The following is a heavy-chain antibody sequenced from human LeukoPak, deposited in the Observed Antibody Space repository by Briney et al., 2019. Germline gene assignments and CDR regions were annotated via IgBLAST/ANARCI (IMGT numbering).Heavy chain of an antibody. V-gene: IGHV1-46*01. J-gene: IGHJ4*02. CDR1: GYTFTSYY. Sequence: VSVEVSCKASGYTFTSYYMHWVRQAPGQGLEWMGIINPSGGSTSYAQKFQGRVTMTRDTSTSTVYMELSSLRSDDTAVYYCAASGYYDSSGYYGIDYWGQGTLVTVSS. CDR3: AASGYYDSSGYYGIDY. CDR2: INPSGGST. D-gene: IGHD3-22*01.